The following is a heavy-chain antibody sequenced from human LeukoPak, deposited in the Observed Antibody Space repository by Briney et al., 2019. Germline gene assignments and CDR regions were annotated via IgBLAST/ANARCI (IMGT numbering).Heavy chain of an antibody. V-gene: IGHV4-39*01. CDR1: GGSISSSDYY. Sequence: SETLSLTCTVSGGSISSSDYYWGWIRLHPGKGLEWLGSIYYSGSTYYNPSLKSRVTISVDTSKNQFSLKLSSVTAADTAVYYCAGDTSIAPRYLDYWGQGTLVTVSS. CDR2: IYYSGST. CDR3: AGDTSIAPRYLDY. J-gene: IGHJ4*02. D-gene: IGHD6-6*01.